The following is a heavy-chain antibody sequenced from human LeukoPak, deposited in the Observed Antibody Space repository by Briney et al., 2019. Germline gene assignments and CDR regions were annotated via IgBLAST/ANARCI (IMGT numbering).Heavy chain of an antibody. Sequence: SGTLSLTCAVSGGSISSSNWWSWVRQPPGKGLEWIGEIYHSGSTNYNPSLKSRVTISVDKSKNQFSLKLSSVTAADTAVYYCARPDYGDYNWFDPWGQGTLVTVSS. D-gene: IGHD4-17*01. CDR3: ARPDYGDYNWFDP. V-gene: IGHV4-4*02. CDR2: IYHSGST. CDR1: GGSISSSNW. J-gene: IGHJ5*02.